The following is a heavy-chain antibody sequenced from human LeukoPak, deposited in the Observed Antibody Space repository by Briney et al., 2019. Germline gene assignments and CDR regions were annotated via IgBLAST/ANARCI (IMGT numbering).Heavy chain of an antibody. D-gene: IGHD5-18*01. Sequence: GGSLRLSCAASGFTFSSYSMNWVRQAPGKGLEWVSSISSSSSYIYYADSVKGRFTISRDNAKNSLYLQMYSLRAEDTAVYYCARDGYSYGSPADYWGQGTLVTVSS. CDR1: GFTFSSYS. J-gene: IGHJ4*02. V-gene: IGHV3-21*01. CDR3: ARDGYSYGSPADY. CDR2: ISSSSSYI.